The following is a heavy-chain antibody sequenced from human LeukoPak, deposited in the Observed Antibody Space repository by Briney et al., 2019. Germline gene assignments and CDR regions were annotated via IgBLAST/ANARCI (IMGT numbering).Heavy chain of an antibody. V-gene: IGHV3-23*01. Sequence: GGSLRLSCAASGFTFSSYAMSWVRQAPGKGLEWVSAISGSGGSTYYADSVKGRFTISRDNSKNSLYLQMNSLGAEDTAVYYCGMSGSYRFDYWGQGTLVTVSS. CDR2: ISGSGGST. D-gene: IGHD1-26*01. CDR1: GFTFSSYA. CDR3: GMSGSYRFDY. J-gene: IGHJ4*02.